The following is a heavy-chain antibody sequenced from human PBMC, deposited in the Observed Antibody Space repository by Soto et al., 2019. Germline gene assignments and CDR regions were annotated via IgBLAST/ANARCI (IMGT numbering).Heavy chain of an antibody. V-gene: IGHV4-34*01. D-gene: IGHD6-6*01. CDR3: ARGRSSVPDRRGIGYYGLDV. J-gene: IGHJ6*02. CDR1: GGSFSGYY. Sequence: QVQLQQWGAEVLKPSETLSLTCVVNGGSFSGYYWSWIRQPPGKGLEWIGEINDSGITDSNPSLESRVTISVDMSKNQFSLKLNSVPAADTAVYHCARGRSSVPDRRGIGYYGLDVWGQGTTVTVSS. CDR2: INDSGIT.